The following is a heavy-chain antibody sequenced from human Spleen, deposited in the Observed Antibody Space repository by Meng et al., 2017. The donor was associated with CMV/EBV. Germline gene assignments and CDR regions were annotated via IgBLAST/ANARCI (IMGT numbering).Heavy chain of an antibody. D-gene: IGHD6-13*01. CDR1: GLTFSSYW. Sequence: GESLKISCAASGLTFSSYWMSWVRQAPGKGLEWVGRIRDKANNYMTEYAASVKGKFTISRDDSKNSVYLQMNSLQTEDTAVYFCAIDGGGYCSSWGQGTLVTVSS. J-gene: IGHJ4*02. CDR3: AIDGGGYCSS. CDR2: IRDKANNYMT. V-gene: IGHV3-72*01.